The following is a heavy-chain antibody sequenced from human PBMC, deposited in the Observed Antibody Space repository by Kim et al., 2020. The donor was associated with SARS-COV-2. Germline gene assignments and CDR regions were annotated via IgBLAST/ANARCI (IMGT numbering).Heavy chain of an antibody. V-gene: IGHV4-34*01. CDR3: ARGTYYYDSSGYYYSSNWFDP. J-gene: IGHJ5*02. D-gene: IGHD3-22*01. Sequence: SETLSLTCAVYGGSFSGYYWSWIRQPPGKGLEWIGEINHSGSTNYNPSLKSRVTISVDTSKNQFSLKLSSVTAADTAVYYCARGTYYYDSSGYYYSSNWFDPWGQGTLGTVSS. CDR2: INHSGST. CDR1: GGSFSGYY.